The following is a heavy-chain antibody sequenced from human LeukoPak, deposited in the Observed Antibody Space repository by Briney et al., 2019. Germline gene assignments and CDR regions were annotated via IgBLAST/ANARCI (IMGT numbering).Heavy chain of an antibody. Sequence: ASVKVSCKASGYTFTSYDINWVRQSTGQGLEWMGWMNPNSGNTGYAQKFQGRVTMTRNTSISTAYMELSSLRSEDTAVYYCARGIDSSRYYYYYYGMDVWGQGTTVTVSS. J-gene: IGHJ6*02. V-gene: IGHV1-8*01. CDR2: MNPNSGNT. D-gene: IGHD3-22*01. CDR3: ARGIDSSRYYYYYYGMDV. CDR1: GYTFTSYD.